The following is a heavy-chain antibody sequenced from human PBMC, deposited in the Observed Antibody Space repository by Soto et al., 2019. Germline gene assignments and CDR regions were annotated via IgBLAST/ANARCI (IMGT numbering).Heavy chain of an antibody. CDR3: TRALSGSYDS. Sequence: LSLTCAISADSVSSKSATWNWIRQSPSRGLEWLGRTYYRSKWSTDYAVSVNNRITINPDTSKNQFSLQLNSVTPEDTAMYYCTRALSGSYDSWGQGTLVTVSS. CDR1: ADSVSSKSAT. D-gene: IGHD1-26*01. CDR2: TYYRSKWST. V-gene: IGHV6-1*01. J-gene: IGHJ5*01.